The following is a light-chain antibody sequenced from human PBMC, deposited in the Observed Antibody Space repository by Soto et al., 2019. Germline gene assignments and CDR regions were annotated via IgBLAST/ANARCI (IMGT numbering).Light chain of an antibody. V-gene: IGLV2-14*01. CDR3: SSYTSQAYV. J-gene: IGLJ1*01. CDR1: SSDVGGYNY. Sequence: QSVLTQPASVSGSPGQSITISCTGTSSDVGGYNYVSWYQQHPGKAPKLMIYEVSNRPSGVSNRFSGSKSGNTASLTISGLQAEDEADYYCSSYTSQAYVFGTGTKLTVL. CDR2: EVS.